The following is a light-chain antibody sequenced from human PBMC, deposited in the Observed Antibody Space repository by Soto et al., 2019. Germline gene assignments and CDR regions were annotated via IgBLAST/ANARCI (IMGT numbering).Light chain of an antibody. Sequence: QSVLTQPPSVSLAPGQRVSISCTGSTSNIGAPYDVHWYQHLPGTAPKLLIYGDNNRPSGVPDRFSGSKSGTSASLAITRLQAEDEADYYCQSYDISLHNYVFGTGTKVTVL. V-gene: IGLV1-40*01. CDR3: QSYDISLHNYV. CDR1: TSNIGAPYD. CDR2: GDN. J-gene: IGLJ1*01.